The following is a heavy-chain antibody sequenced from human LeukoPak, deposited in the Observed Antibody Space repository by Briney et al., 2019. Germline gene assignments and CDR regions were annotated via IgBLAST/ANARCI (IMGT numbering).Heavy chain of an antibody. CDR2: IYPGDSDT. CDR3: ARRRITMVRGVTDWSYYFDY. Sequence: GESLKISCKGSGYSFTSYWIGWVRQMPGKGLEWMGIIYPGDSDTRYSPSFQGQVTISADKSISTAYLQWSSLKASDTAMYYCARRRITMVRGVTDWSYYFDYWGQGTLVTVSS. D-gene: IGHD3-10*01. V-gene: IGHV5-51*01. J-gene: IGHJ4*02. CDR1: GYSFTSYW.